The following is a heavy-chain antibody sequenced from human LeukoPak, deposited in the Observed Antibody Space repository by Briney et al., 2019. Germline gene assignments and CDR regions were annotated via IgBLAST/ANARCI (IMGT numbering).Heavy chain of an antibody. CDR1: GGSFSGYY. Sequence: PSETLSLTCAVYGGSFSGYYWSWIRQPPGKGLEWIGEINHSGSTNYNPSLKSRVTISVDTSKNQFSLKLSSVTAADTAVYYCATAPRGGGDYWGQGTLVTVSS. D-gene: IGHD2-15*01. CDR2: INHSGST. CDR3: ATAPRGGGDY. V-gene: IGHV4-34*01. J-gene: IGHJ4*02.